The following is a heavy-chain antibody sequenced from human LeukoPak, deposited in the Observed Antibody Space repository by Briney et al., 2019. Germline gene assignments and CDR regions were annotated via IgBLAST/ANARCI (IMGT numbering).Heavy chain of an antibody. CDR1: VFTFISYS. Sequence: GGSLRLSCVASVFTFISYSMSWVRQAPGKGLEWVSYISSSSSTIYYADSVKGRFTISRDNAKNSLYLQMNSLRDEDTAVYYCARSTWQLLRILDYWGQGTLVTVSS. V-gene: IGHV3-48*02. J-gene: IGHJ4*02. CDR2: ISSSSSTI. CDR3: ARSTWQLLRILDY. D-gene: IGHD1-26*01.